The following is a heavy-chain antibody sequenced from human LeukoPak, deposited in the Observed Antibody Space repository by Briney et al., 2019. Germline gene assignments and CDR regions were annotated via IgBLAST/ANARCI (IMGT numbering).Heavy chain of an antibody. CDR3: ARDRLVNGDYVGPHNGFDV. CDR1: GFTFSSYG. Sequence: PGGSLRLSCAASGFTFSSYGIHWVRQSPGKGLEWVAVVSYLGDDQFYAESVKGRFTISRDNSKNTLYLQMNSLRAEDTAVYYCARDRLVNGDYVGPHNGFDVWGQGTMVTVSS. J-gene: IGHJ3*01. V-gene: IGHV3-30*03. D-gene: IGHD4-17*01. CDR2: VSYLGDDQ.